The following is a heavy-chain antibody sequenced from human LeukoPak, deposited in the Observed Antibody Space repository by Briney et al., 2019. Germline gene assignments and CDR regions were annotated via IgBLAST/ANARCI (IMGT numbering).Heavy chain of an antibody. CDR1: GGSISSYY. CDR3: ARGGPDVEMATTIDY. CDR2: IYYSGST. Sequence: TSETVSLTCTVSGGSISSYYWSWIRQPPGKGLEWIGYIYYSGSTNYNPSLKGRVTISVDTSKNQFSLKLTSVTAADTAVYYCARGGPDVEMATTIDYWGQGSLVGVSS. J-gene: IGHJ4*02. D-gene: IGHD5-24*01. V-gene: IGHV4-59*01.